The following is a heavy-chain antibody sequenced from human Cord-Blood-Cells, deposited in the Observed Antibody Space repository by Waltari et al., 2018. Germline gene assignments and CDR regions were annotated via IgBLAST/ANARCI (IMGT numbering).Heavy chain of an antibody. J-gene: IGHJ6*02. D-gene: IGHD6-6*01. Sequence: QVSPPQSGSGLVKPSQTLSLTCDISGHSAPSNSTAWNWIRTSPSWSLEWLGRTYYRSKWYNDYAVSVKSRITINPDTSKNQFSLQLNSVTPEDTAVYYCARDPKYSSSSYYYGMDVWGQGTTVTVSS. V-gene: IGHV6-1*01. CDR3: ARDPKYSSSSYYYGMDV. CDR1: GHSAPSNSTA. CDR2: TYYRSKWYN.